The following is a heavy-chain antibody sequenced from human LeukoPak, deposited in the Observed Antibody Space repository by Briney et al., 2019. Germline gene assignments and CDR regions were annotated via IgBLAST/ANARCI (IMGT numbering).Heavy chain of an antibody. J-gene: IGHJ3*02. CDR2: VSFGGGT. Sequence: SETLSLTCAVYGGSFSGYYWSWIRQPPGKGLDWIGYVSFGGGTIYNPSLKSRVITSADTSKNQFSLNLTSVTAADTAVYYCVRASVESGGAFDIWGQGTMVTVSS. CDR1: GGSFSGYY. CDR3: VRASVESGGAFDI. D-gene: IGHD2-15*01. V-gene: IGHV4-59*01.